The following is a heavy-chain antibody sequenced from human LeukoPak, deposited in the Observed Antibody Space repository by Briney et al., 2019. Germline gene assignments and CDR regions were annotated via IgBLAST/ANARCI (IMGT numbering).Heavy chain of an antibody. V-gene: IGHV3-11*04. D-gene: IGHD3-22*01. CDR3: ARGGAYYDSRDFDY. CDR2: MSSRSGII. J-gene: IGHJ4*02. Sequence: GGSLRLPCVASGFNFSDYYMNWIRQSPGKGLEWISYMSSRSGIIYYADSVKGRFTISRDNAKNSLYLQMNSLRAEDTAVYYCARGGAYYDSRDFDYWGQGTLVTVSS. CDR1: GFNFSDYY.